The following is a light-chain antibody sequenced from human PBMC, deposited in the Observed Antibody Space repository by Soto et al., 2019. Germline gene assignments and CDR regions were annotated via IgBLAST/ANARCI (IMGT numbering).Light chain of an antibody. CDR1: QGIRNY. Sequence: DIQMTQSPSSLSASVGDRVTITCRASQGIRNYLAWYQQRPGQVPKLLINAASTLEPGVPSRFSGSGSGTDFTLTISSLQPEDVATYYCQRYNTASCTFGPGTKVDIK. CDR2: AAS. V-gene: IGKV1-27*01. J-gene: IGKJ3*01. CDR3: QRYNTASCT.